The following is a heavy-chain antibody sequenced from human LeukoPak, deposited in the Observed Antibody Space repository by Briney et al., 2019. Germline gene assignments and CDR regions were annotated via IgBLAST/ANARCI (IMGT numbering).Heavy chain of an antibody. J-gene: IGHJ6*02. CDR1: GGSVSGTYY. V-gene: IGHV4-61*01. Sequence: PSETLSLTCTVSGGSVSGTYYWSWIRQPPGKGLEWSGHIYYSGSTNYNPSLKSRVTISVDTSKNQFSLRLSSVTAADTAVYYCASVPYSGYDSSIFMYYYSGMDVWGQGTTVTVSS. D-gene: IGHD5-12*01. CDR2: IYYSGST. CDR3: ASVPYSGYDSSIFMYYYSGMDV.